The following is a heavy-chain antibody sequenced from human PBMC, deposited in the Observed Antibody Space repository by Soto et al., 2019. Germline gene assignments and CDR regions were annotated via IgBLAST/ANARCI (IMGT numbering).Heavy chain of an antibody. J-gene: IGHJ6*03. CDR3: AGTTSHYWYYMDI. V-gene: IGHV6-1*01. CDR2: TYYRSRWYN. Sequence: PSQTLSLTCVISGDSVSSNNAAWNWIRQSPSRGLEWLGRTYYRSRWYNDYAVSVKSRITVNPGTSKNQFSLQLTSVTPEDTAVYYCAGTTSHYWYYMDIWGKGTTVTVSS. D-gene: IGHD1-7*01. CDR1: GDSVSSNNAA.